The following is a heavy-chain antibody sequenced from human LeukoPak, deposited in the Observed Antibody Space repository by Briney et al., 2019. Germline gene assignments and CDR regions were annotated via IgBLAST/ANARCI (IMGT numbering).Heavy chain of an antibody. Sequence: GGSLRLSCAASGFAFSSFAMGWVRQAPGKGLEWVGRIKSKTDGGTTDYAAPVKGRFTISRDDSKNTLYLQMNSLKTEDTAVYYCTTDFKRSSEPLWGQGTLVTVSS. CDR2: IKSKTDGGTT. CDR1: GFAFSSFA. J-gene: IGHJ4*02. D-gene: IGHD1-26*01. CDR3: TTDFKRSSEPL. V-gene: IGHV3-15*01.